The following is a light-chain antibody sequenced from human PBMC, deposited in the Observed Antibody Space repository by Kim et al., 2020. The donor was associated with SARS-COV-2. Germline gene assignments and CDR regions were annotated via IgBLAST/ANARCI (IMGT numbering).Light chain of an antibody. V-gene: IGKV1-8*01. J-gene: IGKJ3*01. Sequence: ASIGDIVTITCRASQGISSYLAWYPQKPGKAPKVLIYSTSTLQTGVPSRFSGSGSGTDFTLTISRLQSEDVATYYCQQYYSYPFTFGPGTKVDIK. CDR1: QGISSY. CDR2: STS. CDR3: QQYYSYPFT.